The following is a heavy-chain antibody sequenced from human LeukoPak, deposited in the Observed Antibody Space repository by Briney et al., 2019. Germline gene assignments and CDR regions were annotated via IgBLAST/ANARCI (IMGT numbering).Heavy chain of an antibody. Sequence: GGSLRLSCAASGFVFRSNWMSWVRRAPGKGLEWVANINGDGSEKYYGDSVKGRFTIPRDNVRNSLFLQMNRLRVEDTAVYFCARGGHWLVPWGQGAMVAVSP. V-gene: IGHV3-7*01. CDR1: GFVFRSNW. CDR2: INGDGSEK. J-gene: IGHJ5*02. CDR3: ARGGHWLVP.